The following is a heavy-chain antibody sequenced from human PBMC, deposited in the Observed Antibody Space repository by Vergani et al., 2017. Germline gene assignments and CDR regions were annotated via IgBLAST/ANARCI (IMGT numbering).Heavy chain of an antibody. Sequence: QLQLQESGSGLVKPSQTLSLTCAVSGGPISSGGYSWSWILQPPGKGLEWIGYIYHSGSTYYNPSLKSRVTISVDRSKNQFSLKLSSVTAADTAVYYCANAVAGKGGGYFDLWGRGTLVTVSS. CDR2: IYHSGST. CDR3: ANAVAGKGGGYFDL. D-gene: IGHD6-19*01. V-gene: IGHV4-30-2*01. CDR1: GGPISSGGYS. J-gene: IGHJ2*01.